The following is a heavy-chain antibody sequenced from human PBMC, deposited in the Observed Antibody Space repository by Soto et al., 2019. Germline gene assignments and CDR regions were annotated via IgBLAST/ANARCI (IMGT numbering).Heavy chain of an antibody. J-gene: IGHJ3*02. CDR2: INPSGGST. Sequence: ASVKVSCKASGYTFTSYYMHWVRQAPGQGLEWMGIINPSGGSTSYAQKFQGRVTMTRDTSTSTVYMELSSLRSEDTAVYYCARRDITMVRGANMGDAFDIWGQGTMVTVSS. V-gene: IGHV1-46*03. D-gene: IGHD3-10*01. CDR1: GYTFTSYY. CDR3: ARRDITMVRGANMGDAFDI.